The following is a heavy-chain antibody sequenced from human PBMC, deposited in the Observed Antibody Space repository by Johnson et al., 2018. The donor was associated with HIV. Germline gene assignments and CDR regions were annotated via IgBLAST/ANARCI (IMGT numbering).Heavy chain of an antibody. Sequence: QVQLVESGGVVVQPGRSLRLSCAASGFSFSSYGMHWVRQAPGKGLEWVANIWYDGSNKYYADSVKGRFTISRDNAKNSLYLQMNSLTAEDTAVYYCARENSSGYHDAFDIWGQVTLVTVSS. V-gene: IGHV3-33*01. CDR1: GFSFSSYG. CDR3: ARENSSGYHDAFDI. CDR2: IWYDGSNK. J-gene: IGHJ3*02. D-gene: IGHD3-22*01.